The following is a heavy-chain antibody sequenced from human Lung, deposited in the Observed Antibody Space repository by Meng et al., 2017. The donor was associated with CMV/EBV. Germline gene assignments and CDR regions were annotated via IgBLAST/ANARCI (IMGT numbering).Heavy chain of an antibody. CDR2: IYYSGST. CDR3: ARDNPNSGIDY. D-gene: IGHD1-26*01. CDR1: GGSISSYY. V-gene: IGHV4-59*01. J-gene: IGHJ4*01. Sequence: LSCTVSGGSISSYYWSWIRQPPGKGLEWIGYIYYSGSTNYNPSLKSRVTISVDTSKNQFSLKLSSVTAADTAVYYCARDNPNSGIDYWAHGPRVTVSS.